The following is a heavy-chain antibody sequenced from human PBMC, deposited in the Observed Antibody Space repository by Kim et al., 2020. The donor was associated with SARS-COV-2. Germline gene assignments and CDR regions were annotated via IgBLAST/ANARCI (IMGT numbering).Heavy chain of an antibody. CDR1: GFTFSSNA. D-gene: IGHD3-10*01. CDR2: IGSDYST. V-gene: IGHV3-23*01. J-gene: IGHJ6*02. CDR3: PKDLHYYSPLDA. Sequence: GGSLRLSCAASGFTFSSNAMGWVRQAPGKGLEWVSGIGSDYSTHYADSVKGRFTISRDNPKNTLYLQMNTLRPADTPLYSFPKDLHYYSPLDAWGQGPT.